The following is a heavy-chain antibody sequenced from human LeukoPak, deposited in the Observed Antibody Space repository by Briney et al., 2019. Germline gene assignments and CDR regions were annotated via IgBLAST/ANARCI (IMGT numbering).Heavy chain of an antibody. V-gene: IGHV3-21*01. CDR1: GFPFRSYS. CDR2: ISKSSNHI. D-gene: IGHD3-22*01. J-gene: IGHJ4*02. CDR3: ARDLLQADSSGNYYEVATGFDY. Sequence: PGGSLRLSCAASGFPFRSYSMNWVPQAPGKGLVWVSSISKSSNHIYYADSVKGRYNISRDNAKNSLYLQMHSLSAEGTAVYYCARDLLQADSSGNYYEVATGFDYWGQGTLVTVSS.